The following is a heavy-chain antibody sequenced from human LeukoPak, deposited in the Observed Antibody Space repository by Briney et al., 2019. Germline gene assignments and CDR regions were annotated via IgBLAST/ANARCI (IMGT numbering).Heavy chain of an antibody. J-gene: IGHJ5*02. V-gene: IGHV3-64D*06. CDR1: VFTFSSYA. Sequence: PGGSLRLSCSPSVFTFSSYAMHWVRQAPGEGLEYVSPISSNGGSTHYADSVKGRFTISRDNSKNTLYLQMSSLRAEDTAVYYCVKEDSSSWYGNWFDPWGQGTLVTVSS. CDR3: VKEDSSSWYGNWFDP. D-gene: IGHD6-13*01. CDR2: ISSNGGST.